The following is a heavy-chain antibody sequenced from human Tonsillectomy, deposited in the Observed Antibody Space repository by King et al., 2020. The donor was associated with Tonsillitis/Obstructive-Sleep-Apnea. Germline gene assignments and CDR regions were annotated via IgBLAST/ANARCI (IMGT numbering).Heavy chain of an antibody. CDR1: GCTFSSYS. D-gene: IGHD2-2*01. V-gene: IGHV3-33*01. Sequence: VQLVESGGGVVQPGGSLRLSCAASGCTFSSYSMDWVRQAPGKGLEWVSAIRYDGSNIYHADSVKGRITISSDSSKNTLYLQMNSLRAEDTAVYYCAIGYCTRTSCFGLDYWGQGTLVTVSS. CDR3: AIGYCTRTSCFGLDY. CDR2: IRYDGSNI. J-gene: IGHJ4*02.